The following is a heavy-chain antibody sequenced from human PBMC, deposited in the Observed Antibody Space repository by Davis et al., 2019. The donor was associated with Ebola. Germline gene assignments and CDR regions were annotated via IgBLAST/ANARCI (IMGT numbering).Heavy chain of an antibody. V-gene: IGHV5-51*01. CDR3: ASLRRTITGMDDAFDI. J-gene: IGHJ3*02. CDR1: GYNFSKYW. Sequence: GESLKISCKGSGYNFSKYWIAWVRQMPGKGLDWMGIIYTGDSDTRYSPSFRGQVTISADKSIKTAFLQWSSLKASGTAMYYCASLRRTITGMDDAFDIWGQGTMVTVSS. D-gene: IGHD2-8*02. CDR2: IYTGDSDT.